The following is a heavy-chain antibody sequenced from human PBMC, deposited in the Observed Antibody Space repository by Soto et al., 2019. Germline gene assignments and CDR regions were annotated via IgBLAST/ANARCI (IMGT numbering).Heavy chain of an antibody. V-gene: IGHV5-10-1*01. CDR1: GYSFTSYW. CDR2: IDPSDSYT. J-gene: IGHJ6*02. Sequence: SLKISCKGSGYSFTSYWISWVRQMPGKGLEWMGRIDPSDSYTNYSPSFQGHVTISADKSISTAYLQWSSLKASDTAMYYCARNPTIRTGTSYYYYGMDVWGQGTTVTVSS. D-gene: IGHD4-17*01. CDR3: ARNPTIRTGTSYYYYGMDV.